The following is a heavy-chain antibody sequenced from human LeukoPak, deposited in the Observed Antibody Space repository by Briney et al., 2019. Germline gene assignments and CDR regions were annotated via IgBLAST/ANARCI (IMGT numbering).Heavy chain of an antibody. D-gene: IGHD3-22*01. V-gene: IGHV4-59*01. J-gene: IGHJ5*02. CDR2: IYYSGST. Sequence: PSETLSLTXTVSGGSISSYYWSWIRQPPGKGLEWIGYIYYSGSTNYNPSLKSRVTISVDTSKNQFSLKLSSVTAADTAVYYCAREGDYYDSSGRSYNWFDPWGQGTLVTVSS. CDR1: GGSISSYY. CDR3: AREGDYYDSSGRSYNWFDP.